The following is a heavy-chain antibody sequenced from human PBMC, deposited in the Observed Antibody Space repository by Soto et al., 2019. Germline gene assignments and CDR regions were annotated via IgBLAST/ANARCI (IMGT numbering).Heavy chain of an antibody. CDR3: ARHTPAISISDH. D-gene: IGHD2-15*01. CDR1: GGSISSSSHH. Sequence: SETLSLTCSVSGGSISSSSHHWDWIRQPPGQGLEWIGSIYYSGNTYYNPSLKSRLTISVDTSKNQFSLKLSSVTAADTAVYYCARHTPAISISDHWGQGTLVTVSS. J-gene: IGHJ4*02. V-gene: IGHV4-39*01. CDR2: IYYSGNT.